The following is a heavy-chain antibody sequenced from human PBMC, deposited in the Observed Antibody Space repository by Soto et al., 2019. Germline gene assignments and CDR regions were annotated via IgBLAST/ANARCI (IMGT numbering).Heavy chain of an antibody. CDR1: GFTFSSYS. D-gene: IGHD3-22*01. CDR3: ARDPYDSSGDYLYYFDY. Sequence: EVQLVESGGGLVKPGGSLRLSCAASGFTFSSYSMNWVRQAPGKGLEWVSSISSSSSYIYYADSVKGRFTISRDNAKNSLYLQMNSLRAEDTAVYYCARDPYDSSGDYLYYFDYWGQGTLVTVSS. CDR2: ISSSSSYI. J-gene: IGHJ4*02. V-gene: IGHV3-21*01.